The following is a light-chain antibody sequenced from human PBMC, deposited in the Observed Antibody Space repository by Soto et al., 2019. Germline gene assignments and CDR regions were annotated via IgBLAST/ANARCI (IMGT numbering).Light chain of an antibody. V-gene: IGKV3-11*01. CDR2: DAS. CDR3: QQRSNLPPT. CDR1: QSVSSY. Sequence: IVLTLSPATLGLSPGERATLSCRASQSVSSYLAWYQQKPGQAPRPLIYDASNRATGIPARFSGSGSGTDVTLTISSLEPEDFAVYYCQQRSNLPPTFGQGTKLEIK. J-gene: IGKJ2*01.